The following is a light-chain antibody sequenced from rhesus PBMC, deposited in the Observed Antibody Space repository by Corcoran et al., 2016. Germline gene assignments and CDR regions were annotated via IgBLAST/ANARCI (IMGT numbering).Light chain of an antibody. Sequence: DIQMTQSPSSLSASVGDRVTITCRASENVNNYLHWYQQKPGKAPKLLLKKASTLQSGVPSRFSGSGSGTDFTLTISSLQPEDFATYYCQLSSGTPFSFGQGTKVEIK. CDR1: ENVNNY. CDR3: QLSSGTPFS. CDR2: KAS. V-gene: IGKV1-74*01. J-gene: IGKJ2*01.